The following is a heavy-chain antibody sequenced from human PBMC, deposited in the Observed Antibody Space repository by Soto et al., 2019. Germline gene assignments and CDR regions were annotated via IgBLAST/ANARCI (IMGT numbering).Heavy chain of an antibody. CDR3: ARGRHRYSSGWYVSNWFDP. D-gene: IGHD6-19*01. V-gene: IGHV4-61*01. Sequence: PSETLSLTCTVSGGSVSSGSYYWSWIRQPPGKGLEWIGYIYYSGSTNYNPSLKSRVTISVDTSKNQFSLKLSSVTAADTAVYYCARGRHRYSSGWYVSNWFDPWGQGTLVTVS. CDR1: GGSVSSGSYY. J-gene: IGHJ5*02. CDR2: IYYSGST.